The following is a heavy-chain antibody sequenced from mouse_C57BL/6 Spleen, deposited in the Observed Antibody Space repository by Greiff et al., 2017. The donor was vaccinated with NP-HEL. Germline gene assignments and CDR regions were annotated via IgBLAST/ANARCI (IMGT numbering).Heavy chain of an antibody. Sequence: DVQLVESGGGLVKPGGSLKLSCAASGFTFSSYAMSWVRQTPEKRLEWVATISDGGSYTYYPDNVKGRFTISRDNAKNNLYLQMSQLKSEEKAMYYCARVYEYVFAYWGQGTLVTVSA. CDR2: ISDGGSYT. CDR1: GFTFSSYA. J-gene: IGHJ3*01. V-gene: IGHV5-4*01. D-gene: IGHD2-4*01. CDR3: ARVYEYVFAY.